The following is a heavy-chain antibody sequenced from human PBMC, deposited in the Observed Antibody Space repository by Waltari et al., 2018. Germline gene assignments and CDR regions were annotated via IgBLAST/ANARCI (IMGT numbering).Heavy chain of an antibody. CDR3: ARGYYYDSSGYYDAYYFDY. Sequence: QVQLQESGPGLVKPSETLSLTCAVSGYSLSSGYYWGWIRQPPGTGLEWIGSIYHSGSTYYNPSLKSRVTISVDTSKNQFSLKLSSVTAADTAVYYCARGYYYDSSGYYDAYYFDYWGQGTLVIVSS. J-gene: IGHJ4*02. CDR2: IYHSGST. V-gene: IGHV4-38-2*01. D-gene: IGHD3-22*01. CDR1: GYSLSSGYY.